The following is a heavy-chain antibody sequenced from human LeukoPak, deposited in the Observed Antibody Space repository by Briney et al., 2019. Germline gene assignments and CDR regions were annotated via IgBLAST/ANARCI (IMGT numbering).Heavy chain of an antibody. J-gene: IGHJ5*02. CDR3: TRGIAEAFDP. CDR2: INTDGGFT. D-gene: IGHD6-13*01. CDR1: GFTFSSYW. V-gene: IGHV3-74*01. Sequence: GGSLRLSCAASGFTFSSYWIHWVRQAPGKGLVWVSRINTDGGFTDYADSVKGRFTVSRDNAKNTVYLQMSSLGDEDTAVYYCTRGIAEAFDPWGPGTLVTVSS.